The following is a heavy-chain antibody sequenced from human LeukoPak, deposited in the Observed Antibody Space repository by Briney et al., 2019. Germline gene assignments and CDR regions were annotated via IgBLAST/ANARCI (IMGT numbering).Heavy chain of an antibody. CDR1: GFSFSTYG. J-gene: IGHJ3*01. V-gene: IGHV3-33*01. CDR3: ARRQGDGFDV. CDR2: IGYDESNK. Sequence: GGSLRLSCAASGFSFSTYGMHWVRQAPGKGLEWVALIGYDESNKYYADSVKGRFTISRDNSKNTLYLQMNSLRAEDTAVYYCARRQGDGFDVWGQGTMVTVSS.